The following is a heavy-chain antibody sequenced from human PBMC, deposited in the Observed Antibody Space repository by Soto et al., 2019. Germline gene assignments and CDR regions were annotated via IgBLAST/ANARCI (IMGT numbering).Heavy chain of an antibody. D-gene: IGHD6-13*01. J-gene: IGHJ6*02. CDR1: GFSISDDY. CDR2: ISSSSIYT. CDR3: ARDSGSSKYGLDV. V-gene: IGHV3-11*06. Sequence: QVQLVESGGGLVKPGGSLRLSCVASGFSISDDYMTWIRQAPGKGLEWVSHISSSSIYTSYAHSVKGRFTISRDNAKNSLYLQMNSLTCEDTAVYYCARDSGSSKYGLDVWGQGTTVIVSS.